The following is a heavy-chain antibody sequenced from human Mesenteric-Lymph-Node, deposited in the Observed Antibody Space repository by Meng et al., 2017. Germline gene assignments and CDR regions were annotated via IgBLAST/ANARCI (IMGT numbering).Heavy chain of an antibody. J-gene: IGHJ5*02. CDR1: GDSISSGDYS. CDR2: IYHGVNI. V-gene: IGHV4-30-2*01. Sequence: QLQESGPGLVKPSQTLSLTCTVSGDSISSGDYSWTWIRQPPGKGLEWIGYIYHGVNIYYTPSLRSRVTISVDKSRTQFSLKLTSVSAADTAVYYCVRDTRRGGGWFDPWGQGTLVTVSS. D-gene: IGHD3-10*01. CDR3: VRDTRRGGGWFDP.